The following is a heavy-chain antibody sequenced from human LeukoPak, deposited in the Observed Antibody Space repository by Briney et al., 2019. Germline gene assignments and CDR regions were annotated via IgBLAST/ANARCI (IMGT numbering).Heavy chain of an antibody. J-gene: IGHJ4*02. CDR3: ARLGYDILTGYYYFDY. CDR2: IYYSEST. V-gene: IGHV4-30-4*01. D-gene: IGHD3-9*01. CDR1: GGSISSGDYY. Sequence: KPSQTLSLTCTVSGGSISSGDYYWSWIRQPPGKGLEWIGYIYYSESTYYNPSLKSRVTISVDTSKNQFSLKLSSVTAADTAVYYCARLGYDILTGYYYFDYWGQGTLVTVSS.